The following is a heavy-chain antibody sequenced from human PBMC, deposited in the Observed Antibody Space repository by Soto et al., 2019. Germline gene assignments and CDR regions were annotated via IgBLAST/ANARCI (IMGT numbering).Heavy chain of an antibody. D-gene: IGHD6-6*01. CDR3: AKDPERAARSFFDY. J-gene: IGHJ4*02. CDR2: ISSNGVGT. Sequence: PVRSLRLSCAASGFTLSGYAMDWVRQAPGKGLEYVSGISSNGVGTYYANSVQGRFTISRDNSKNTVYLQMDSLRGEDTATYYCAKDPERAARSFFDYWGQGTPVTVSX. CDR1: GFTLSGYA. V-gene: IGHV3-64*01.